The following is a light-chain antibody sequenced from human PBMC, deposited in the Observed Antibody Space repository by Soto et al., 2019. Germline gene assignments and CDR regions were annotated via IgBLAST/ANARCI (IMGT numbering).Light chain of an antibody. V-gene: IGKV3-11*01. Sequence: EILLTQSPATLSLSPGERATLSCRASQGVKNYLAWYQQKPGQAPRLLISDVSNRATGIPARFSGSGSGTDFTLTISSLEPEDFAVYYCQYRYTFGQGTKLEIK. J-gene: IGKJ2*01. CDR2: DVS. CDR3: QYRYT. CDR1: QGVKNY.